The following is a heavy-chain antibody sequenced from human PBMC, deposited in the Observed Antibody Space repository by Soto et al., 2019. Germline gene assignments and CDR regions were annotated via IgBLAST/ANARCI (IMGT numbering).Heavy chain of an antibody. CDR1: GYTFTSYD. D-gene: IGHD3-3*01. Sequence: GASVKVSCKASGYTFTSYDINWVRQATGQGLEWMGWMNPNSGNTGYAQKFQGRVTMTRNTSISTAYMELSSLRSEDTAVYYCAIQSSYYDFWSGYYFDYWGQGTLVTVPQ. CDR2: MNPNSGNT. V-gene: IGHV1-8*01. CDR3: AIQSSYYDFWSGYYFDY. J-gene: IGHJ4*02.